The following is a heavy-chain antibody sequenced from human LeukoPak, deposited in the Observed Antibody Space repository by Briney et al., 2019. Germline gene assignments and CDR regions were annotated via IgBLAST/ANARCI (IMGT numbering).Heavy chain of an antibody. CDR3: AKRGDVLRFLEWLLLDYFDY. V-gene: IGHV3-20*04. CDR2: INWNGGST. D-gene: IGHD3-3*01. Sequence: GGSLRLSCAASGFTFDDYGMSWVRQAPGKGLEWVSGINWNGGSTGYADSVKGRFTISRDNSKNTLYLQMNSLRAEDTAVYYCAKRGDVLRFLEWLLLDYFDYWGQGTLVTVSS. CDR1: GFTFDDYG. J-gene: IGHJ4*02.